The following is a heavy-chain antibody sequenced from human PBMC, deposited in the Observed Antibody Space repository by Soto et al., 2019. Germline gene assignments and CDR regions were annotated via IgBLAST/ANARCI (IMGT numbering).Heavy chain of an antibody. CDR3: ARENRGLTGYQSLDL. D-gene: IGHD2-2*01. J-gene: IGHJ6*02. CDR2: IIPFFATP. CDR1: GGTFGTHG. Sequence: QVQLVQSGAEVRKPGASVKVSCKASGGTFGTHGITWVRQAPGQGLEWMGQIIPFFATPNYAQRFQGRVTITADEFPNTDTSSMELSGLTFDDTAFYYCARENRGLTGYQSLDLWGQGSTVIVSS. V-gene: IGHV1-69*01.